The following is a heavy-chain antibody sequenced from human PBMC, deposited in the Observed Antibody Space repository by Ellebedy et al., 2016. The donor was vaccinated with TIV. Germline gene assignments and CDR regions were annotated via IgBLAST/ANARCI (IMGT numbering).Heavy chain of an antibody. Sequence: GESLKISCAASGFTFSSYAMHWVRQAPGKGLEWVALISYDGSNKYYADSVKGRFTISRDNSKHTLYLQMNSLKAKDTEIYYCARGGVTYNYEAADCWGQGTLVTVSS. J-gene: IGHJ4*02. D-gene: IGHD5-18*01. CDR2: ISYDGSNK. CDR3: ARGGVTYNYEAADC. V-gene: IGHV3-30-3*01. CDR1: GFTFSSYA.